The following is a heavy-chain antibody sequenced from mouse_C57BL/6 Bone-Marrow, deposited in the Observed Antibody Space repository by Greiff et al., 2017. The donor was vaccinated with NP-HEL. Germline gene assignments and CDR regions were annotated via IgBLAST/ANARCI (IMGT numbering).Heavy chain of an antibody. V-gene: IGHV5-12*01. CDR1: GFTFSDYY. CDR2: ISNGGGST. CDR3: ARHDYYGSSYWYFDV. Sequence: EVQVVESGGGLVQPGGSLKLSCAASGFTFSDYYMYWVRQTPEKRLEWVAYISNGGGSTYYPDTVKGRFTISRENAKNTLYLQMSRLKSEDTAMYYCARHDYYGSSYWYFDVWGTGTTVTVSS. D-gene: IGHD1-1*01. J-gene: IGHJ1*03.